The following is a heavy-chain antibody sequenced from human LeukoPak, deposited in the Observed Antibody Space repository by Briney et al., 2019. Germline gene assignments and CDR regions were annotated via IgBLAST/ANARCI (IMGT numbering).Heavy chain of an antibody. CDR1: GFTVSSNY. V-gene: IGHV3-53*01. CDR3: AKGVGTTTYYFDY. J-gene: IGHJ4*02. Sequence: GGSLRLSCAASGFTVSSNYMSWVRQAPGKGLEWVSIIYSGGSTFYADSVKGRFTISRDSSKNTLYLQMNSLRAEDTAVYYCAKGVGTTTYYFDYWGQGTLVTVSS. CDR2: IYSGGST. D-gene: IGHD1-26*01.